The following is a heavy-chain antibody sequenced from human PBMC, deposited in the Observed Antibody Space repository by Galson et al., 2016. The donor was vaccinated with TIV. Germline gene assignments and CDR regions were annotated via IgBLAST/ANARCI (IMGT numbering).Heavy chain of an antibody. Sequence: SLRLSCAASGSTFNTYAMHWVRQAPGKGLEWVAVISNDGSKNYHADSVKGRFTISRANSKNTLYLQMNSLRAEDTAVYYSARGYCNNSNCYPLDYWGQGTLVTVSS. V-gene: IGHV3-30-3*01. D-gene: IGHD2-2*01. J-gene: IGHJ4*02. CDR3: ARGYCNNSNCYPLDY. CDR1: GSTFNTYA. CDR2: ISNDGSKN.